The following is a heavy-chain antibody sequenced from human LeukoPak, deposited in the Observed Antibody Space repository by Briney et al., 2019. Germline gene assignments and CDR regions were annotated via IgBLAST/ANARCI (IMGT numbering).Heavy chain of an antibody. Sequence: PSETLSLTCTVSGGSISSYYRSWIRQPPGKGLEWIGYIYYSGSTNYNPSLKSRVTISVDTSKNQFSLKLSSVTAADTAIYYCARDGRAGSLFAYWGQGTLVTVSS. V-gene: IGHV4-59*01. CDR3: ARDGRAGSLFAY. CDR2: IYYSGST. J-gene: IGHJ4*02. D-gene: IGHD6-19*01. CDR1: GGSISSYY.